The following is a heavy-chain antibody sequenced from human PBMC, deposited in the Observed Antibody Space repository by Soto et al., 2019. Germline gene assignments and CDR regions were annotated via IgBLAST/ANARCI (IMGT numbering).Heavy chain of an antibody. D-gene: IGHD1-20*01. V-gene: IGHV4-59*01. CDR2: IYYSGST. CDR1: GGSISSYY. J-gene: IGHJ6*02. CDR3: ARGNNWNYYYGMDV. Sequence: SETLSLTCTVSGGSISSYYWSWIRQPPGKGLEWIGYIYYSGSTNYNPSLKSRVTISVDTSKNQFSLKLSSVTAADTAVYYCARGNNWNYYYGMDVWGQGTTVTVSS.